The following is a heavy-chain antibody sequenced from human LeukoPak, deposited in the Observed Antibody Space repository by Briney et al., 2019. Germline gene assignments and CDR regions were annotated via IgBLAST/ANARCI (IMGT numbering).Heavy chain of an antibody. CDR1: GGSIKSYS. Sequence: SETLSLTCTVSGGSIKSYSWSWIRQPPGKGLEWLGYIYYSGSTNYNPSLKSRVTISVDTSKNQFSLKLSSVTAADTAVYYCARRGSIGHLYYFDYWGQGTLVTVSS. CDR3: ARRGSIGHLYYFDY. V-gene: IGHV4-59*08. CDR2: IYYSGST. J-gene: IGHJ4*02. D-gene: IGHD3-16*01.